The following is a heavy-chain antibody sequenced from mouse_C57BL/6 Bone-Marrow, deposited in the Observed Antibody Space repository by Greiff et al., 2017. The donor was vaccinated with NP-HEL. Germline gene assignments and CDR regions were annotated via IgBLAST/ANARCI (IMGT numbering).Heavy chain of an antibody. CDR1: GYTFTDYE. D-gene: IGHD1-1*01. Sequence: QVQLQQSGAELVSPGASVTLSCKASGYTFTDYEMHWVKQTPVHGLEWIGAIDPETGGTAYNQKFKGKAILTADKSSRTAYMELRSLTSEDSAVYYCTREDYYGSSPYWYFDVWGTGTTVTVSS. CDR2: IDPETGGT. V-gene: IGHV1-15*01. CDR3: TREDYYGSSPYWYFDV. J-gene: IGHJ1*03.